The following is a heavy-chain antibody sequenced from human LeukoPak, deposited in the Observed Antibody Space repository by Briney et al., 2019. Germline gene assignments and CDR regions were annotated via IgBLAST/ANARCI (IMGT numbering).Heavy chain of an antibody. J-gene: IGHJ5*02. CDR3: ARGGGLVPGTWFDP. Sequence: ASVKVSCKASGYTFTNYGISWVRQAPGQGLEWMGWISAYNGNTNYAQELQGRVTMTTDTSTSTAYLELRRLRSDDTAVYYCARGGGLVPGTWFDPWGQGTLVTVSS. CDR1: GYTFTNYG. V-gene: IGHV1-18*01. D-gene: IGHD6-19*01. CDR2: ISAYNGNT.